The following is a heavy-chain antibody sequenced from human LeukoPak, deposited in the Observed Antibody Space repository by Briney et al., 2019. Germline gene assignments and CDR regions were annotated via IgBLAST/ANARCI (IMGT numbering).Heavy chain of an antibody. CDR2: IYSGGST. CDR1: GFTVSSNY. CDR3: AKDGSSSGWYDY. Sequence: PGGSLRLSCAASGFTVSSNYMGWVRQAPGKGLEWVSVIYSGGSTYYADSVKGRFTISRDNSKNTLYLQMNSLRVEDTAVYYCAKDGSSSGWYDYWGQGTLVTVSS. V-gene: IGHV3-53*01. J-gene: IGHJ4*02. D-gene: IGHD6-19*01.